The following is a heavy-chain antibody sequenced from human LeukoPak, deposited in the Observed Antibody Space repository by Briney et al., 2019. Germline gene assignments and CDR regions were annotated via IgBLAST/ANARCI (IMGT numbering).Heavy chain of an antibody. CDR2: IKQDASEK. CDR1: GFTFSDYW. D-gene: IGHD3-16*01. Sequence: GGSLRLSCAASGFTFSDYWMNWVRQAPGTGLEWVANIKQDASEKKYVDSVKGRFTISRDNGKNSVFLQMDSLRVEDTAVYYCVRGGRGDRPNYWGQGSLVTVSS. V-gene: IGHV3-7*01. J-gene: IGHJ4*02. CDR3: VRGGRGDRPNY.